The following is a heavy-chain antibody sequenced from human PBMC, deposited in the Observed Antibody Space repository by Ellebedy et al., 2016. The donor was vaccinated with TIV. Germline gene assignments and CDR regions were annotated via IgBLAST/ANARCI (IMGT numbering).Heavy chain of an antibody. D-gene: IGHD3-16*01. J-gene: IGHJ4*02. CDR1: GGSINNYY. CDR2: IYYSGST. Sequence: SETLSLTCTVSGGSINNYYWSWIRQPPGKGLEWIGYIYYSGSTNYNPSLRSRVTISVDTSKNQFSLKLTSVTAADTAVYYCAKDVTNMLPWLKDRFNFWGQGTLVTVSS. V-gene: IGHV4-59*12. CDR3: AKDVTNMLPWLKDRFNF.